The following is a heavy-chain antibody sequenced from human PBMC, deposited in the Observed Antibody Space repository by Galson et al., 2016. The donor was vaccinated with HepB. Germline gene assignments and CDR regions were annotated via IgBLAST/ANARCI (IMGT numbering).Heavy chain of an antibody. D-gene: IGHD3-10*01. CDR3: ARDRSLDY. V-gene: IGHV3-21*01. CDR2: ISSSSSSGADT. CDR1: GFTFSSYP. J-gene: IGHJ4*02. Sequence: SLRLSCAASGFTFSSYPMNWVRLAPGKGLEWVSSISSSSSSGADTYYADSVKGRFTISRDNAKKSLSLQMSGLRAEDTAVYYCARDRSLDYWGQGTAVTVSS.